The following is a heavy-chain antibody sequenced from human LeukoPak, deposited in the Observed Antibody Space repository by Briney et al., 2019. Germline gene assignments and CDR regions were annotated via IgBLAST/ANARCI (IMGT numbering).Heavy chain of an antibody. CDR2: ISSRATAI. Sequence: GGSLGLSCASSGFIFTDYNMIWFRQAPGKGLECISFISSRATAISYADSVKGRCTISRDNAENSLYLQLNSLRVEDTAVYYCARGHSVYDFRLYWGQGTLVTVSS. V-gene: IGHV3-48*01. J-gene: IGHJ4*02. D-gene: IGHD5/OR15-5a*01. CDR1: GFIFTDYN. CDR3: ARGHSVYDFRLY.